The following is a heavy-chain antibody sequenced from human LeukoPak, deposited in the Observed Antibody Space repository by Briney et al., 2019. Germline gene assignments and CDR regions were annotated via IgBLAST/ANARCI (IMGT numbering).Heavy chain of an antibody. CDR1: GGSFSGYY. Sequence: SETLSLTCAVYGGSFSGYYWSWIRQPPGKGLEWIGEINHSGSTNYNPSLKSRVTISVDTSKNQFSLKLSSVTAADTAVYCCARSRASYYDFWSGYTNGGYSFDYGGQGTLVTVSS. D-gene: IGHD3-3*01. J-gene: IGHJ4*02. CDR2: INHSGST. CDR3: ARSRASYYDFWSGYTNGGYSFDY. V-gene: IGHV4-34*01.